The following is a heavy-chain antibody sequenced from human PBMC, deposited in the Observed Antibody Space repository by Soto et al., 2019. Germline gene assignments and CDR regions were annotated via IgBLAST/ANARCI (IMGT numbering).Heavy chain of an antibody. CDR1: GGSFTSNNW. V-gene: IGHV4-4*02. CDR2: IYRTGST. CDR3: ASRDPGTSVDY. J-gene: IGHJ4*02. D-gene: IGHD1-7*01. Sequence: SETLSLTCAVSGGSFTSNNWWTWVRQPPGQGLEWIGEIYRTGSTNYNPSLKSRVTISLDKSEKQISLKVTSLTAADTAVYYCASRDPGTSVDYWGQGTLVTVS.